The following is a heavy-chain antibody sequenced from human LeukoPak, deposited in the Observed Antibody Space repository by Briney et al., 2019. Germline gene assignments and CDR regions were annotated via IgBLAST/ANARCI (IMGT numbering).Heavy chain of an antibody. J-gene: IGHJ5*02. CDR3: ARALPHRRLMDTTMEQHWFDP. CDR2: INPTGTTT. Sequence: VASVKVSCKASGYTFINHWMHWVRQAPGQGLEWVGLINPTGTTTLYAQKFQGRVTMTRDMSTSTVYMELSSLRSEDTAMYYCARALPHRRLMDTTMEQHWFDPWGQGTLVTVSS. CDR1: GYTFINHW. D-gene: IGHD5-18*01. V-gene: IGHV1-46*01.